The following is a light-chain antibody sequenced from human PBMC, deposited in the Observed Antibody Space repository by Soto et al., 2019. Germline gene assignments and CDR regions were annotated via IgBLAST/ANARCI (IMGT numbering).Light chain of an antibody. V-gene: IGLV1-40*01. CDR1: RSKIGAGYY. CDR3: QYCDIRLSAYL. CDR2: GNS. J-gene: IGLJ1*01. Sequence: QSVLAQPPSVSGAPGQRVTISCTGSRSKIGAGYYVHWYQQLPGTAPKLLIYGNSNRPSGVPDRFSGSMSGTSASLAITGLQAEDDSDYYCQYCDIRLSAYLCATGTKVAVL.